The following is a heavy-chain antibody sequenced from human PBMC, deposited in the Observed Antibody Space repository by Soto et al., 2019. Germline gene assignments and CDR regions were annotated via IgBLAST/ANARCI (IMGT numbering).Heavy chain of an antibody. CDR3: TRDRGFGMDV. CDR2: IYDNWIT. J-gene: IGHJ6*02. Sequence: QVPLQESGPGLVKPSQTLSLTCNVSGGSISGGRYYWNWIRQQPGKGLEWIGNIYDNWITYYNPSMKSRVIISDDTSKNQFSLRLSSVTAADTPVYYCTRDRGFGMDVWGQGSTVTVSS. V-gene: IGHV4-31*03. CDR1: GGSISGGRYY.